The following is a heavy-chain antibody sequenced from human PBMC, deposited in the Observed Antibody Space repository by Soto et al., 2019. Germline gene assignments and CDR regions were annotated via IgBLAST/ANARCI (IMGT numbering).Heavy chain of an antibody. D-gene: IGHD3-22*01. Sequence: GGSLRLSCTASGFTFSNFAMNWVRQAPGKGLEWVSGISVSGGTTSYSDSVRGRFTVSRDNSKNSVFLQMNNLRAEDTAVYFCAKGMYNYDSSGYRLFDYWGQGTLVTVSS. CDR2: ISVSGGTT. V-gene: IGHV3-23*01. CDR3: AKGMYNYDSSGYRLFDY. CDR1: GFTFSNFA. J-gene: IGHJ4*02.